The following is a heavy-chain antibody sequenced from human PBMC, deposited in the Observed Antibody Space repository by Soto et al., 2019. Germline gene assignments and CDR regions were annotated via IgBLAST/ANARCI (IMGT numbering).Heavy chain of an antibody. CDR2: ISGDSGGT. D-gene: IGHD2-21*02. CDR1: GLTFGNYA. J-gene: IGHJ2*01. Sequence: EVQLLESGGGLVKPGGSVRLSCAASGLTFGNYAMSWVRQAPGKGLEWVSAISGDSGGTYYADSVKGRFTISRDNSKNTLYLQMNTLRAEDTAVYYCAVTPNCGRDCSAASYWYFDIWGRGTLVTVSS. CDR3: AVTPNCGRDCSAASYWYFDI. V-gene: IGHV3-23*01.